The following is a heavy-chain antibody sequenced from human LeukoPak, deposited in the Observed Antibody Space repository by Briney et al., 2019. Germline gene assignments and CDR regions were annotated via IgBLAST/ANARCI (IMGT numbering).Heavy chain of an antibody. CDR2: IRSKAYGGTT. J-gene: IGHJ4*02. D-gene: IGHD3-3*01. V-gene: IGHV3-49*04. CDR3: TRALGYDFWDLMY. Sequence: GSLRLSCTASGFPFGDYAMSWVRQAPGKGLEWVGFIRSKAYGGTTEYAASVKGRFTISRDDSKSIAYLQMNSLKTEDTAVYYCTRALGYDFWDLMYWGQGTLVTVSS. CDR1: GFPFGDYA.